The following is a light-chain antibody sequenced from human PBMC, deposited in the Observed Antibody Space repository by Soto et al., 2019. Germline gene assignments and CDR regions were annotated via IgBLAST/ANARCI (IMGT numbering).Light chain of an antibody. CDR3: QQYDKWPRT. CDR2: GGS. CDR1: QSVRSD. Sequence: EIVLTQSPDTLSLSPGQRATLSCRASQSVRSDYFAWYQQKPGQAPRVIIYGGSARATGIPARFSGGGSGAEYTLTSSSLQSEDFAVYYCQQYDKWPRTFGQGTKVDIK. V-gene: IGKV3-15*01. J-gene: IGKJ1*01.